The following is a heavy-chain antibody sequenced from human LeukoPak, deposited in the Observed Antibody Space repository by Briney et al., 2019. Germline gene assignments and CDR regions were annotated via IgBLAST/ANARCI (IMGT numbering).Heavy chain of an antibody. D-gene: IGHD3-22*01. CDR2: INHSGST. CDR1: GGSISGYY. Sequence: PSETLSLTCTVSGGSISGYYWSWIRQPPGKGLEWIGEINHSGSTNYNPSLKSRVTISVDTSKNQFSLKLSSVTAADTAMYYCARSYYDSSGYYYSYYYYYGMDVWGQGTTVTVSS. J-gene: IGHJ6*02. V-gene: IGHV4-34*01. CDR3: ARSYYDSSGYYYSYYYYYGMDV.